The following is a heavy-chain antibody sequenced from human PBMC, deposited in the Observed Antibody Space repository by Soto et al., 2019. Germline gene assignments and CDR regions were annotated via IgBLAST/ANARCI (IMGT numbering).Heavy chain of an antibody. V-gene: IGHV3-33*01. CDR2: IWYDGSNK. Sequence: GGSLRLSCAASVFTFSSYGMHWVRQSPGKGLEWVAVIWYDGSNKYYADSVKGRFTISRDNSKNTMYLQMNSLRAEDTAVYYCARLGLVGAIAFDIWGQGTMVTVSS. D-gene: IGHD1-26*01. J-gene: IGHJ3*02. CDR3: ARLGLVGAIAFDI. CDR1: VFTFSSYG.